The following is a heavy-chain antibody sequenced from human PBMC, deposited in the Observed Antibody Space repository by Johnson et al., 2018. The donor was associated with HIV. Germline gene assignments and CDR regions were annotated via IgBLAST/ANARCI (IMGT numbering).Heavy chain of an antibody. D-gene: IGHD4-17*01. J-gene: IGHJ3*02. Sequence: QVQLVESGGGLVKPGGSLRLSCAASGFTFSDYYMSWIRQAPGKGLEWVSYISWNSGSIGYADSVKGRFTISRDNSKNTLYLQLNSLRAEDTAVYYCARVLGDYAYHIWGQGTMVTVS. CDR1: GFTFSDYY. CDR3: ARVLGDYAYHI. CDR2: ISWNSGSI. V-gene: IGHV3-11*04.